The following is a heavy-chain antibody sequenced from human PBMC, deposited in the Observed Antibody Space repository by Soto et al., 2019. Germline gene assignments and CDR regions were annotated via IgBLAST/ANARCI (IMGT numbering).Heavy chain of an antibody. J-gene: IGHJ5*02. CDR3: AVVDSTGNWFDP. CDR2: MYYSGTT. Sequence: PSETLSLTCAVYGGSFSGYYWSWIRQPPGKGLEWIGSMYYSGTTYYNPSLKSRVTISVDTSKNQFTLKLISVTAADTAVYYCAVVDSTGNWFDPWGEGALVTVSS. V-gene: IGHV4-34*01. CDR1: GGSFSGYY. D-gene: IGHD6-25*01.